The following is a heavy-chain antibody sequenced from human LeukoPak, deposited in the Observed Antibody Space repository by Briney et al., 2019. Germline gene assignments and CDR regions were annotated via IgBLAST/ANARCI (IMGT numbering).Heavy chain of an antibody. CDR1: GFTFSNAW. D-gene: IGHD4-23*01. CDR2: IKSKTDGGTT. J-gene: IGHJ5*02. CDR3: TTDYTVVNWFDP. V-gene: IGHV3-15*01. Sequence: GGSLRLSCAASGFTFSNAWMSWVRQAPGKGLEWVGRIKSKTDGGTTDYAAPVKGRFTISRDDPKNTLYLQMNSLKTEDTAVYYCTTDYTVVNWFDPWGQGTLVTVSS.